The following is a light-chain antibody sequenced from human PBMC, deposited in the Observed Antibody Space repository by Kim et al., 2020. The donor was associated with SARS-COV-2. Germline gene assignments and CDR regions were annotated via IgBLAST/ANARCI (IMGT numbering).Light chain of an antibody. CDR1: QGIRND. CDR2: AAA. V-gene: IGKV1-17*01. J-gene: IGKJ2*01. Sequence: EAVGDTVSITCRASQGIRNDLGWFQQKPGQAPKRLIYAAASLQSEAPSRFSGSGYGTEFTLTISSLQPEDFTTYFCLQYHTHPYTFGRGTKLEI. CDR3: LQYHTHPYT.